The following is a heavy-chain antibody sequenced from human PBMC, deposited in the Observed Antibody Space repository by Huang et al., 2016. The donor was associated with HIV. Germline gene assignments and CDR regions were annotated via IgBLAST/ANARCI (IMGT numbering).Heavy chain of an antibody. D-gene: IGHD3-3*01. Sequence: QVELQESGPGLVKPSQTLSLTCTVSGGSISTNKNFWSWIRQSPGKGLEWSGYIYSTGSTYYKGSLKSRVTMSIDTAKNKFSLNLRSVTAADTAVYYCARGVWSGHNGASVSWLGPWGPGTRVFVSS. V-gene: IGHV4-30-4*08. CDR3: ARGVWSGHNGASVSWLGP. CDR1: GGSISTNKNF. J-gene: IGHJ5*02. CDR2: IYSTGST.